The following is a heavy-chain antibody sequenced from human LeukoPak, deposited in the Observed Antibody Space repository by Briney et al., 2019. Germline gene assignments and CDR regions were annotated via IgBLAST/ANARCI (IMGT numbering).Heavy chain of an antibody. J-gene: IGHJ5*02. D-gene: IGHD4-17*01. V-gene: IGHV4-39*01. Sequence: SETLSLTCSVSGGSISSSSYYWGWIRQPPGKGLEWIGSIYYSESTDDKGGRTYYNPSLKSRATISVDTSKNQFSLQLRSATAADTAVYYCARRQKYGAYAVWFDPWGQGTLVTVSS. CDR1: GGSISSSSYY. CDR3: ARRQKYGAYAVWFDP. CDR2: IYYSESTDDKGGRT.